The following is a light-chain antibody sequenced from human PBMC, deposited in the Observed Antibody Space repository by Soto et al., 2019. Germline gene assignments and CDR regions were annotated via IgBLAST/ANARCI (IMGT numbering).Light chain of an antibody. Sequence: DIQMTQSPSTLSASVGDGVTITCLASQIIGSWLAWYQQKPGKAPKLLISKATNLQSGVTSWFSGNGSGTDLNLTISTLQPEHSSTYFCQQYNDFQNTFGPATKLEI. CDR1: QIIGSW. V-gene: IGKV1-5*03. CDR3: QQYNDFQNT. J-gene: IGKJ2*01. CDR2: KAT.